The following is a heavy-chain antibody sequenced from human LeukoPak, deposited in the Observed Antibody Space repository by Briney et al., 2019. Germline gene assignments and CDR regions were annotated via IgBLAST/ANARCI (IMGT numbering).Heavy chain of an antibody. D-gene: IGHD5-24*01. CDR3: ASGNGYLQPY. J-gene: IGHJ4*02. CDR1: GFSVSGKF. CDR2: IHYDGKI. V-gene: IGHV3-53*01. Sequence: GGSLRLSCAASGFSVSGKFMSWVRQAPGKGLEWVSIIHYDGKIRYAGSVGGRFTIYRDDSENTLFLQMNSLRVDDTAVYFCASGNGYLQPYWGQGTLVTVSS.